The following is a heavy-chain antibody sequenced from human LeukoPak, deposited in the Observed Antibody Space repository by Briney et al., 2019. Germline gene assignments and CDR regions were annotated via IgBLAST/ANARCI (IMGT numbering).Heavy chain of an antibody. CDR3: ARERFSSGWTDY. J-gene: IGHJ4*02. Sequence: GGSLRLSCAASGFTFNHYALHWVRQAPGKGLEWVVLISYDGSDKYYADSVKGRFTISRDNSKDTLYLQMNSLRTEDTAVYYCARERFSSGWTDYWGQGTLVTVSS. D-gene: IGHD6-19*01. CDR2: ISYDGSDK. V-gene: IGHV3-30*04. CDR1: GFTFNHYA.